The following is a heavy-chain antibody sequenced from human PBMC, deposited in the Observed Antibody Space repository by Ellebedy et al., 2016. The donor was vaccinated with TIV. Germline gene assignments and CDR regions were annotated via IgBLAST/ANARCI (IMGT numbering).Heavy chain of an antibody. CDR3: ARDPAGRTWGAFDL. CDR2: INGDGGFT. V-gene: IGHV3-74*01. J-gene: IGHJ3*01. Sequence: PGGSLRLSCAASGFTFSRHWMHWIRQAPGKGLVWLSRINGDGGFTSHADFVKGRFTISRDNAKNTLYLQMSSLRAEDTAVYYCARDPAGRTWGAFDLWGQGTMATVSS. CDR1: GFTFSRHW. D-gene: IGHD1-26*01.